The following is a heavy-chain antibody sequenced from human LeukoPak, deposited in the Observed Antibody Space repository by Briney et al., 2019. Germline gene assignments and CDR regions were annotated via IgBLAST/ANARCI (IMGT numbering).Heavy chain of an antibody. CDR1: GGSISSYY. J-gene: IGHJ3*02. D-gene: IGHD4-17*01. CDR3: ARGDYVGQAFDI. Sequence: PSETLSLTCTVSGGSISSYYWSWIRQPPGKGLEWIGYIYYSGSTNYNPSLKSRVTISQDTSKNQFSLKLSSVTAADTAVYYCARGDYVGQAFDIWGQGTMVTVSS. V-gene: IGHV4-59*01. CDR2: IYYSGST.